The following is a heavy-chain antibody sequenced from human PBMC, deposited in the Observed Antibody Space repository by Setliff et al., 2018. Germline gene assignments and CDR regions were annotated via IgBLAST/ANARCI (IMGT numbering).Heavy chain of an antibody. CDR1: GYSFTSYW. J-gene: IGHJ4*02. D-gene: IGHD3-22*01. CDR2: IYPGDSDT. V-gene: IGHV5-51*01. Sequence: GESLKISCKGSGYSFTSYWIGWVRQMPGKGLEWMGIIYPGDSDTRYSSSFQGQVTISADKSISTAYLQWSSLKASDTAMYYCARESYDSSGYIYYFDYWGQGTLVTVSS. CDR3: ARESYDSSGYIYYFDY.